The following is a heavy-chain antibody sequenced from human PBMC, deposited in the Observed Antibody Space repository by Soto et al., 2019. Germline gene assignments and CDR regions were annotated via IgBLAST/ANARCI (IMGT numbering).Heavy chain of an antibody. CDR1: GFTFSTYS. Sequence: SGGSLRLSCVGSGFTFSTYSINWVRQAPGKGLEWVSSISSRSDIYYADSVKGRFTISRDNAKNSVSLQMNSLRAEDTAVYYCAREYTAWPLAYGLDVWGQGTTVTVSS. V-gene: IGHV3-21*01. J-gene: IGHJ6*02. CDR2: ISSRSDI. D-gene: IGHD2-2*02. CDR3: AREYTAWPLAYGLDV.